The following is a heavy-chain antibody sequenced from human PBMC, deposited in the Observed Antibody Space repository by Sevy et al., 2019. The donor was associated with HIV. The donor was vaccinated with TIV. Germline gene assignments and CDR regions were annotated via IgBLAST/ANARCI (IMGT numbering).Heavy chain of an antibody. D-gene: IGHD1-1*01. J-gene: IGHJ4*02. CDR3: ARDGKLERGDY. V-gene: IGHV3-48*03. CDR1: GFTFSSYE. Sequence: GGSLRLSCAASGFTFSSYEMNWVRQAPGKGLEWVSYISSSGSTIYYADSVKGRFTISRDNAKNSLYLQMNSLRAEDTAVYYCARDGKLERGDYWGQGTLVTVSS. CDR2: ISSSGSTI.